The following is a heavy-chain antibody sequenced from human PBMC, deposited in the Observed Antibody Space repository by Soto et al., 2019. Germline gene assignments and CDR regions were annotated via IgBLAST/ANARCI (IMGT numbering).Heavy chain of an antibody. J-gene: IGHJ4*02. CDR1: GGSISSSSYY. CDR2: IYYSGST. Sequence: QLQLQESGPGLVKPSETLSLTCTVSGGSISSSSYYWGWIRQPPGKGLEWIGSIYYSGSTYYNPSLKSLVTISVDTSKTQFSLQLSSVTAADTAVYYCARRFYYYGSGAVGDDWGQGTLVTVSS. D-gene: IGHD3-10*01. CDR3: ARRFYYYGSGAVGDD. V-gene: IGHV4-39*01.